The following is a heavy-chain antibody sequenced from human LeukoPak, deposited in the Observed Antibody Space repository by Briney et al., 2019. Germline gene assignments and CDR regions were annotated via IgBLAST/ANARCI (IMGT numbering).Heavy chain of an antibody. CDR1: GGSISSSSYY. CDR2: IYYSGNT. D-gene: IGHD6-13*01. CDR3: ASQETRYSIAASET. Sequence: SETLSLTCTVSGGSISSSSYYWGCIRQPPGKGLEWSGSIYYSGNTFYSPSLKSRVTISVDTSKNQFSLKLSSVTAADTAVYYCASQETRYSIAASETWGQGTLVTVSS. V-gene: IGHV4-39*01. J-gene: IGHJ5*02.